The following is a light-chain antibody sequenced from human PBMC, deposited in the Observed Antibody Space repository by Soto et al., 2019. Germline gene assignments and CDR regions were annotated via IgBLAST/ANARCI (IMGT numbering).Light chain of an antibody. Sequence: DIQMTQSPSTLSASVGDRVTITCRASQSISSWLAWYQQKPGKAPKLLIYDASSLESGVPSRFSGSGSGTEFTLTISSLQPEDFATYYCLCYITYPWTLGQGTKVDIK. CDR2: DAS. J-gene: IGKJ1*01. CDR1: QSISSW. CDR3: LCYITYPWT. V-gene: IGKV1-5*01.